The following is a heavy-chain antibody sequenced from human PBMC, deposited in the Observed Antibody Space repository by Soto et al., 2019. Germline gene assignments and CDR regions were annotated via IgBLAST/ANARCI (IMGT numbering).Heavy chain of an antibody. CDR2: ISSSSSYI. V-gene: IGHV3-21*01. CDR3: ARDMVPAAMRWGGFDY. Sequence: GGSLRLSCAASGFTFSSYSMNWVRQAPGKGLEWVSSISSSSSYIYYADSVKGRFTISRDNAKNSLYLQMNSLRAEDTAVYYCARDMVPAAMRWGGFDYWGQGTLVTVSS. J-gene: IGHJ4*02. D-gene: IGHD2-2*01. CDR1: GFTFSSYS.